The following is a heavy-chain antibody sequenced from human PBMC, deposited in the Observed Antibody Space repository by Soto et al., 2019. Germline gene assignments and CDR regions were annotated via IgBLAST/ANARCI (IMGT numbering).Heavy chain of an antibody. Sequence: GGSLRLSCAASGFTFRSYWMHWVRQAPGKGLVWVSRINSDGSSTSYADSVKGRFTISRDNSKNTLYLQMNSLRIEDTAVYYCTKDRATHRNYWGQGTLVTVSS. D-gene: IGHD5-12*01. CDR1: GFTFRSYW. V-gene: IGHV3-74*01. CDR3: TKDRATHRNY. CDR2: INSDGSST. J-gene: IGHJ4*02.